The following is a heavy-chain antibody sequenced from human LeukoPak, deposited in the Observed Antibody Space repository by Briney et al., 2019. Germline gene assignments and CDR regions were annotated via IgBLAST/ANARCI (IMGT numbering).Heavy chain of an antibody. D-gene: IGHD2-21*02. CDR2: INPTGGST. CDR1: GYTFTSYY. J-gene: IGHJ4*02. V-gene: IGHV1-46*01. Sequence: ASVKVSCKASGYTFTSYYMHWVRQAPGQGLEWMGLINPTGGSTGYAQKFQGRVTMTRDMSTSTDYMELSSLRAEDTAVYYCAKDFVVVPGNVNYFDYWGQGTLVTVSS. CDR3: AKDFVVVPGNVNYFDY.